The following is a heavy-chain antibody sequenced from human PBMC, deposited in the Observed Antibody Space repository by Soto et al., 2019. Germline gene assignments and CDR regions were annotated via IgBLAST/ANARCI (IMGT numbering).Heavy chain of an antibody. V-gene: IGHV2-5*02. CDR1: GFSLSTRGVG. CDR2: IYWDDDK. D-gene: IGHD3-16*01. CDR3: AHKGGGDRILDY. J-gene: IGHJ4*02. Sequence: QITLKESGPTLVKPTQTLTLTCTFSGFSLSTRGVGVGWIRQPPGKALEWLAIIYWDDDKRDSPSLKSRLTITKDPSKNQVVLTMTNMDPVDTATYYGAHKGGGDRILDYWGQGTLVTVSS.